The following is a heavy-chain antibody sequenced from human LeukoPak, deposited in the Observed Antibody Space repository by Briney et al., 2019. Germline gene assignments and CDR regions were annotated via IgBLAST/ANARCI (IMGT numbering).Heavy chain of an antibody. CDR2: IGTASDT. D-gene: IGHD1-1*01. J-gene: IGHJ6*03. CDR1: GFTFSSFN. CDR3: ARGPPRGKYYYMDV. V-gene: IGHV3-13*01. Sequence: GGSLRLSCAASGFTFSSFNMHWVRQPTGQGLEWVSTIGTASDTYYPGSVEGRFTLSRDNAKNSLYLQMNSLTVGDTAVYYCARGPPRGKYYYMDVWGKGTTVTVSS.